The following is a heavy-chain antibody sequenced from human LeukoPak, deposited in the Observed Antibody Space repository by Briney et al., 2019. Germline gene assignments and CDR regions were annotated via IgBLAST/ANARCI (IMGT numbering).Heavy chain of an antibody. CDR3: ARTTSGYSSSWYSGGIPYYYFDH. CDR2: INPSRNTT. D-gene: IGHD6-13*01. J-gene: IGHJ4*02. Sequence: ALVKVSCKTFGYSFINYYIHWVRQAPGEGLEWMGVINPSRNTTNYAQRFQGRITITRDTSTATAYMELSSLRSEDTAVYYCARTTSGYSSSWYSGGIPYYYFDHWGQGTLVTVSS. CDR1: GYSFINYY. V-gene: IGHV1-46*01.